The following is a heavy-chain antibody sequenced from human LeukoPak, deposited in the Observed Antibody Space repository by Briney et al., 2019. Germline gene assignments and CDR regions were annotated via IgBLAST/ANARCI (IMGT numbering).Heavy chain of an antibody. V-gene: IGHV1-69*13. CDR3: TRVFRSSGNSAIDI. D-gene: IGHD3-22*01. CDR2: VTPTFGPT. CDR1: GDSFSTYI. J-gene: IGHJ3*02. Sequence: VASVKVSCKSSGDSFSTYIFSWIRQAPGQGLEWMGGVTPTFGPTNYAQKFQDRVTITADESTSTILMEMSSLRSEDTALYYCTRVFRSSGNSAIDIWGQGTMVIVSS.